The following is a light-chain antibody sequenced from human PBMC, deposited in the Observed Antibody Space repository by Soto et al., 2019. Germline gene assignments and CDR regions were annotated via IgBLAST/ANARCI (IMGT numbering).Light chain of an antibody. Sequence: DIVMTQSPLSLPVTPGEPASISCRSSQSLLHSNGYSYLHWYLQKPGQSPQLLIYLSSRRASGVPDRFSGSGSGTDFTLKISRLEAEDVGVYYCMQALQTPFAFGPGTKVDVK. J-gene: IGKJ3*01. CDR2: LSS. CDR3: MQALQTPFA. V-gene: IGKV2-28*01. CDR1: QSLLHSNGYSY.